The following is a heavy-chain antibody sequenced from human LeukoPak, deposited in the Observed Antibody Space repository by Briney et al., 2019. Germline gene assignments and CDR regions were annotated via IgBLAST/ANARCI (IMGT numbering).Heavy chain of an antibody. V-gene: IGHV3-23*01. CDR1: GFTLSSYA. J-gene: IGHJ4*02. Sequence: SGGSLRLSCAASGFTLSSYAMSWVRQAPGKGLEWVSAISGSGGSTYYADSGKGRFTISRDNSKNTMYLQMNSLRAEDPAVYYCANRRRPREYYFVYWRQGTLVTVSS. CDR3: ANRRRPREYYFVY. CDR2: ISGSGGST.